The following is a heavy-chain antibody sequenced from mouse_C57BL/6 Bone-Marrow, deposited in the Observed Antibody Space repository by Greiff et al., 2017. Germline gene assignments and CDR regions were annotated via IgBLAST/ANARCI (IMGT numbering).Heavy chain of an antibody. J-gene: IGHJ4*01. V-gene: IGHV3-6*01. CDR1: GYSITSGYY. CDR2: ISYDGSN. Sequence: EVKLMESGPGLVKPSQSLSLTCSVTGYSITSGYYWNWIRQFPGNKLEWMGYISYDGSNNYHPSLKNRISITRDTSKNQFFLKLNSVTTEDTATYYGARGGELRNYAMDYWGQGTSVTVSS. D-gene: IGHD2-12*01. CDR3: ARGGELRNYAMDY.